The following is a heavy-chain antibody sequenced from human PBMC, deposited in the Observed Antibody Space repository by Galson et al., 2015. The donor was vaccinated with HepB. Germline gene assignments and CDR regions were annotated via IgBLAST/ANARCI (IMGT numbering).Heavy chain of an antibody. CDR3: ARDPDIVVVPAAKPLRYTGNWFDP. CDR2: IIPIFGTA. CDR1: GGTFSSYA. J-gene: IGHJ5*02. D-gene: IGHD2-2*02. V-gene: IGHV1-69*13. Sequence: SVKVSCKASGGTFSSYAISWVRQAPGQGLEWMGGIIPIFGTANYAQKFQGRVTITADESTSTAYMELSSLRSEDTAVYYCARDPDIVVVPAAKPLRYTGNWFDPWGQGTLVTVSS.